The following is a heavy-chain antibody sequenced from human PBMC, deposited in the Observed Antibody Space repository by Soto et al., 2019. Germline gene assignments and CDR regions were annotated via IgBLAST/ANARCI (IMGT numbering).Heavy chain of an antibody. CDR3: ARDRRYCSGGSCSSDWFDP. D-gene: IGHD2-15*01. CDR2: INTYTGQT. CDR1: GYIFISYG. V-gene: IGHV1-18*04. Sequence: QVHLVQSGPEVKKPGASVKVACRASGYIFISYGISWVRQAPGQGLEWMGWINTYTGQTNYAQNLQGRVTVTTDTSSTTAYMELRSLRSDDTAVYYCARDRRYCSGGSCSSDWFDPWGQGTLVTVSS. J-gene: IGHJ5*02.